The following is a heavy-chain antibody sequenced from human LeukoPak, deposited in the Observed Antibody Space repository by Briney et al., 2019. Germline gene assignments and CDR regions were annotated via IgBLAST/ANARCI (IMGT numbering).Heavy chain of an antibody. CDR3: ASGPDGIVATIPLNY. J-gene: IGHJ4*02. CDR2: IIPIFGTA. V-gene: IGHV1-69*13. Sequence: SVKVSCKASGGTFSSYAISWVRQAPGQGLEWMGGIIPIFGTANYAQKFQGRVTSTADESTSTAYMELSSLRSEDTAVYYCASGPDGIVATIPLNYWGQGTLVTVSS. D-gene: IGHD5-12*01. CDR1: GGTFSSYA.